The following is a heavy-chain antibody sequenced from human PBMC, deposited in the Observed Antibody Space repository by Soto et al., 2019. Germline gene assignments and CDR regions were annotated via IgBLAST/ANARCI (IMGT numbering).Heavy chain of an antibody. V-gene: IGHV3-7*03. CDR1: GFTFSSYW. J-gene: IGHJ4*02. Sequence: PGGSLRLSCGAAGFTFSSYWMSWVRQAPGKGLEWVANIKQDGSEKYYMDSVKGRFTISRDNAKNSLYLQMNSLRAEDTAVYYCAIGKRGYSGYDPFDYWGQGTLVTVSS. CDR2: IKQDGSEK. CDR3: AIGKRGYSGYDPFDY. D-gene: IGHD5-12*01.